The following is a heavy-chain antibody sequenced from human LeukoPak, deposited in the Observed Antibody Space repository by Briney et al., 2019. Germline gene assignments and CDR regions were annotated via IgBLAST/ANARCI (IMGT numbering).Heavy chain of an antibody. Sequence: GASVKVSCKASGYIFTSYGISWVRQAPGQGLEWMGWISAYNGNTNYAQKLQGRVTMTTDTSTSTAYMELRSLRSDDTAVYYCARAPYYYDNSGYYYFDPWGQGTLVTVSS. J-gene: IGHJ5*02. D-gene: IGHD3-22*01. CDR1: GYIFTSYG. CDR2: ISAYNGNT. CDR3: ARAPYYYDNSGYYYFDP. V-gene: IGHV1-18*01.